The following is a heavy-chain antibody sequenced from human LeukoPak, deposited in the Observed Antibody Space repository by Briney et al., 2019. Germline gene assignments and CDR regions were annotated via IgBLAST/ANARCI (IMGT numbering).Heavy chain of an antibody. D-gene: IGHD3-10*01. CDR3: ARGRYYGSGSWGANWFDP. CDR1: GYTFTGYY. V-gene: IGHV1-2*02. J-gene: IGHJ5*02. Sequence: ASVTVSCKASGYTFTGYYMHWVRQAPGQGLEGMGWINPNSGGTNYAQKFQGRVTITRDTSISTAYMELSRLRSDDTAVYYCARGRYYGSGSWGANWFDPWGQGTLVTVSS. CDR2: INPNSGGT.